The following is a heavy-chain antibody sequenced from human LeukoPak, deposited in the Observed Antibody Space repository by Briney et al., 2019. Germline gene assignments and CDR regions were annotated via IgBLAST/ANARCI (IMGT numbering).Heavy chain of an antibody. CDR1: GGTFSSYA. CDR2: IIPIFGTA. Sequence: ASVKVSCKASGGTFSSYAISLVRQAPGRGLEWMGRIIPIFGTANYAQKFQGRVTITTDESTSTAYMELSSLRSEDTAVYYCARDGGTMVRGDIDYWGQGTLVTVSS. J-gene: IGHJ4*02. CDR3: ARDGGTMVRGDIDY. V-gene: IGHV1-69*05. D-gene: IGHD3-10*01.